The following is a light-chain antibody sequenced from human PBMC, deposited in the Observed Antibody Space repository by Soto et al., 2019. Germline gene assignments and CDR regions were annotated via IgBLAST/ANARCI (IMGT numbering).Light chain of an antibody. CDR1: SSDGGGYNY. J-gene: IGLJ2*01. Sequence: QSALTQPASVSGSPGQTINISCTGTSSDGGGYNYVSWYQQHPGKAHKLMIYDVSNRPSGVSNRFSGSKSGNTASLTISGLQAEDEADYYCSSYTSSSTYVVFGGGTKVTVL. V-gene: IGLV2-14*01. CDR2: DVS. CDR3: SSYTSSSTYVV.